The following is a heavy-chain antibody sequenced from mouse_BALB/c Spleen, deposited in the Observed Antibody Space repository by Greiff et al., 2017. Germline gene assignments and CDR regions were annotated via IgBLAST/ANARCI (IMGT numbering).Heavy chain of an antibody. CDR1: GYTFSSYW. CDR2: ILPGSGST. J-gene: IGHJ4*01. Sequence: QVQLQQSGAELMKPGASVKISCKATGYTFSSYWIEWVKQRPGHGLEWIGEILPGSGSTNYNEKFKGKATFTADTSSNTAYMQLSSLTSEDSAVYYCARSAYYGNYDYYAMDYWGQGTSVTVSS. D-gene: IGHD2-10*01. V-gene: IGHV1-9*01. CDR3: ARSAYYGNYDYYAMDY.